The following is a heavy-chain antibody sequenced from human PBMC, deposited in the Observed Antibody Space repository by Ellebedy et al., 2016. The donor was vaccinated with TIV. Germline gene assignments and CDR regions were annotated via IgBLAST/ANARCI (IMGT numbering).Heavy chain of an antibody. D-gene: IGHD5-18*01. J-gene: IGHJ5*02. CDR1: RGSITSGAYS. Sequence: LRLXXGVSRGSITSGAYSWSWIRQPPGKGLEWIGHIYQSARTYYNPSLRSRATISVNRSRNQFFLKMTSVTAADTAVYFCVRARRSYGFEWFDTWGQGILVNVSS. CDR2: IYQSART. CDR3: VRARRSYGFEWFDT. V-gene: IGHV4-30-2*01.